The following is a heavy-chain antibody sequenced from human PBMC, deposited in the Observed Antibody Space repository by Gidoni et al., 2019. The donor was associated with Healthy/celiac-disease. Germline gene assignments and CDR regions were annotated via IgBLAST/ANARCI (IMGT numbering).Heavy chain of an antibody. CDR2: IWYDGSNK. Sequence: QVQLVESGGGVVQPGRSLRLSCAASGFTFSSYGMHWVRQAPGKGLEWVAVIWYDGSNKYYADSVKGRFTISRDNSKNTLYLQMNSLRAEDTAVYYCARVLTGGYCSGGSCIPFDPWGQGTLVTVSS. V-gene: IGHV3-33*01. J-gene: IGHJ5*02. CDR3: ARVLTGGYCSGGSCIPFDP. CDR1: GFTFSSYG. D-gene: IGHD2-15*01.